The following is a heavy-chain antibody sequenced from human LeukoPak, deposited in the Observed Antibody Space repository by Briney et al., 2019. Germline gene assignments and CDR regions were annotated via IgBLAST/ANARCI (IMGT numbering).Heavy chain of an antibody. CDR3: ARQYSTSPYYYYYYYMDV. J-gene: IGHJ6*03. CDR2: INHSGST. Sequence: SETLSLTCAVYGGSFSGYYWSWIRQPPGKGLEWIGEINHSGSTNYNPSLKSRVTISVATSKNQFSLKLSSVTAADTAVYYCARQYSTSPYYYYYYYMDVWGKGTTVTVSS. CDR1: GGSFSGYY. D-gene: IGHD4-11*01. V-gene: IGHV4-34*01.